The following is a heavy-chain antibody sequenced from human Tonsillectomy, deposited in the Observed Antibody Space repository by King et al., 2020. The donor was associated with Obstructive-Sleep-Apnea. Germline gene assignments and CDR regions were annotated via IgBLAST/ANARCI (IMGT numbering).Heavy chain of an antibody. D-gene: IGHD1-1*01. V-gene: IGHV4-38-2*02. CDR3: ARDRVGWNVFGF. J-gene: IGHJ4*02. CDR1: GYSISSGYY. Sequence: QLQESGPKLVKPSETLSLTCSVSGYSISSGYYWVWLRQSPGKGLEWIGSIYHSGITYYNPSLRSRVTMSVDTSNNRFSLRVYSVTAADTAVYYCARDRVGWNVFGFWGQGALVTVSS. CDR2: IYHSGIT.